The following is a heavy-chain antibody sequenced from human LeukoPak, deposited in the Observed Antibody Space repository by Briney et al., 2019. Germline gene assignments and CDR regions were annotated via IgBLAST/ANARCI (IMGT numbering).Heavy chain of an antibody. D-gene: IGHD2/OR15-2a*01. CDR1: GFTFSSYA. V-gene: IGHV3-53*01. CDR2: IYNDGST. J-gene: IGHJ4*02. CDR3: ARVWELSYDY. Sequence: GGSLRLSCAASGFTFSSYAMSWVRQAPGKGLEWVSVIYNDGSTYYADTVKGRFTISRDNSKNTVDLLVNSLRAEDTAVYHCARVWELSYDYWGQGTLVTVSS.